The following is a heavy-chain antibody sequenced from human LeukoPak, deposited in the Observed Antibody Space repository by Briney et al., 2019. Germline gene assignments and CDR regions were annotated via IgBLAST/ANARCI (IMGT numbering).Heavy chain of an antibody. V-gene: IGHV3-74*01. CDR2: ISSDGSST. CDR1: GFTFSSSW. CDR3: ARADSSWANDY. D-gene: IGHD6-13*01. Sequence: GGSLRLSCVASGFTFSSSWMYWVRQAPGKGLVWASRISSDGSSTTYADSVKGRSTISRDNAKNTLFLLMNSLRVEDTAVYYCARADSSWANDYWGQGTLVTVSS. J-gene: IGHJ4*02.